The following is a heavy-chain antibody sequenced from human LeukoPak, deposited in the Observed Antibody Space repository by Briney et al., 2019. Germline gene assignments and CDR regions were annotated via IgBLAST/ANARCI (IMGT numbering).Heavy chain of an antibody. CDR1: GFTFSSYA. J-gene: IGHJ4*02. Sequence: GGSLRLSCAASGFTFSSYAMSWVRQAPGKGLEWVSAISGSGGSTYYADSVKGRFTISRDNSKNTLYLQMNSLRAEDTAVYYWAKAWTYSSGWFTGFDYWGQGTLVTVSS. CDR2: ISGSGGST. D-gene: IGHD6-19*01. CDR3: AKAWTYSSGWFTGFDY. V-gene: IGHV3-23*01.